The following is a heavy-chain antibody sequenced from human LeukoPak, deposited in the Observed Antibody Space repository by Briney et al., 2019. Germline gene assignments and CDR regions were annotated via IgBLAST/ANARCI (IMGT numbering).Heavy chain of an antibody. CDR3: ARGQGQWLVRGSGWSPYYFDY. Sequence: GASVKVSCKASGGTFSSYAISWVRQAPGQGLEWMGGIIPIFGTASYAQKFQGRVTITADKSTSTAYMELSSLRSEDTAVYYCARGQGQWLVRGSGWSPYYFDYWGQGTLVTVSS. V-gene: IGHV1-69*06. CDR2: IIPIFGTA. D-gene: IGHD6-19*01. CDR1: GGTFSSYA. J-gene: IGHJ4*02.